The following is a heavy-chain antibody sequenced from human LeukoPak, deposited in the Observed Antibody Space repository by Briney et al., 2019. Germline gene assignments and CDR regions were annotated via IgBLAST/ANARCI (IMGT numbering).Heavy chain of an antibody. J-gene: IGHJ4*02. D-gene: IGHD3-10*01. V-gene: IGHV7-4-1*02. CDR1: GYTLTQHS. Sequence: ASVKVSCKASGYTLTQHSMNWVRQAPGQGLEWIGWIITDTGNPTYAQGFTGRFVFSVDTSVNTAYLQISSLKAEDTAVYYCAREVLRHDYWGQGTLVTVSS. CDR2: IITDTGNP. CDR3: AREVLRHDY.